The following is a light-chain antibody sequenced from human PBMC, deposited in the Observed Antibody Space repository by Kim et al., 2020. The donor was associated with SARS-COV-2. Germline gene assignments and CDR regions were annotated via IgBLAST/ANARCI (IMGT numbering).Light chain of an antibody. J-gene: IGKJ1*01. Sequence: PGGKATLTTRASRRLSGSYLAWYQQKPGKAPRLLIYDASSRASDIPPRFSGSGSGTAFTLTISRLESEDVAVYYCQQYGSSRWTFGQGTKVDIK. CDR1: RRLSGSY. V-gene: IGKV3-20*01. CDR2: DAS. CDR3: QQYGSSRWT.